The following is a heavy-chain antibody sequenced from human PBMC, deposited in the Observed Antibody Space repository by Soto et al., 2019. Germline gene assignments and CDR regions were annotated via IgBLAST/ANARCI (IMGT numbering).Heavy chain of an antibody. J-gene: IGHJ4*02. CDR3: ARGQSSYPFDY. Sequence: QVQLVQSGAEVKKPGASAKVSCKASGYTFTSHYIHWVRQAPGQGLEWMGIINPSGGTANYPQKFQGRVTMTTDTSTSTVYMELSSLRSEDTAVYYCARGQSSYPFDYWGQGTLVTVSS. V-gene: IGHV1-46*01. CDR1: GYTFTSHY. CDR2: INPSGGTA. D-gene: IGHD5-18*01.